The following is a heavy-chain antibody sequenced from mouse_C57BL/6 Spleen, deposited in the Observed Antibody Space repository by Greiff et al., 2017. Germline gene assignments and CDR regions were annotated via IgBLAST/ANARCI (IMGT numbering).Heavy chain of an antibody. J-gene: IGHJ4*01. V-gene: IGHV1-50*01. Sequence: VQLQQPGAELVKPGASVKLSCKASGYTFTSYWMQWVKQRPGQGLEWIGEIDPSDSYTNYNQKFKGKATLTVDTSSSTAYMQLSSLTSEDSAVYYCARWLLPFMDYWGQGTSVTVSS. CDR1: GYTFTSYW. D-gene: IGHD2-3*01. CDR3: ARWLLPFMDY. CDR2: IDPSDSYT.